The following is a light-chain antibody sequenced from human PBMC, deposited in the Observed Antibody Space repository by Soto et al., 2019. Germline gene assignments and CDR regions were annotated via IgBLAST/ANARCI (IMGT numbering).Light chain of an antibody. CDR1: SSDVGGYNY. CDR3: ASYTSSSSLGGV. J-gene: IGLJ2*01. V-gene: IGLV2-14*01. CDR2: DVS. Sequence: QSALTQPASVSGSPGQSITIACTGTSSDVGGYNYVSWYQQHSGKAPKVMIYDVSNQPSGVSNRFSGSKSGNTASLTISGLQAEDEADYYCASYTSSSSLGGVFGGGTKLTVL.